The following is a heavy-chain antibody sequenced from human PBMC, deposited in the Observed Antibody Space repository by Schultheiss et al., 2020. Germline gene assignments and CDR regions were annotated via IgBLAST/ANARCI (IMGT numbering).Heavy chain of an antibody. D-gene: IGHD2/OR15-2a*01. CDR2: IWYDGSNK. Sequence: GGSLRLSCAASGFTFSSYGMHWVRQAPGKGLEWVAVIWYDGSNKYYADSVKGRFTISRDNSKNSLFLQMSRLRAEDTAIYYCARHSIYYYGMDVWGQGTTVTVSS. CDR3: ARHSIYYYGMDV. CDR1: GFTFSSYG. J-gene: IGHJ6*02. V-gene: IGHV3-33*08.